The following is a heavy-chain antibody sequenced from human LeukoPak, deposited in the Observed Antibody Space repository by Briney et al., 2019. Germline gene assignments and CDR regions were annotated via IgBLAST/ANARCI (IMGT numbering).Heavy chain of an antibody. V-gene: IGHV3-23*01. J-gene: IGHJ4*02. CDR1: GFTFSSDA. D-gene: IGHD3-10*01. CDR2: ISGSGGST. Sequence: GGSLRLSCAVSGFTFSSDAMSWVRQAPGKGLEWVSAISGSGGSTYYAESVKGRFTISRDNSKNTLHLQMNSLRAEDTAVYYCAKPYYYGSGSYKDYWGQGTLVTVSS. CDR3: AKPYYYGSGSYKDY.